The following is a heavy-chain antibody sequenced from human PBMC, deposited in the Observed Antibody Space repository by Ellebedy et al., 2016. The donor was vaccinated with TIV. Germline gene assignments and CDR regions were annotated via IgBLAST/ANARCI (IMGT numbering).Heavy chain of an antibody. Sequence: GESLKISXAASGFTCTFYGMHWVRQAPGKGLEWVSLIWHDGSNRYYADSVRGRFTISRDNSKNTVDLLMDSVGAEDTAIYYCARADFGAAAGSGSRALDFWGQGTLVTVSS. D-gene: IGHD6-13*01. CDR3: ARADFGAAAGSGSRALDF. J-gene: IGHJ4*02. V-gene: IGHV3-33*01. CDR1: GFTCTFYG. CDR2: IWHDGSNR.